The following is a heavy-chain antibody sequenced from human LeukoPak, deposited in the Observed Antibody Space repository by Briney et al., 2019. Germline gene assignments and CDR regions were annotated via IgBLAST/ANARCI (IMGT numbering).Heavy chain of an antibody. V-gene: IGHV4-39*01. CDR1: GGSISSSSYY. D-gene: IGHD1-26*01. CDR2: IYYSGST. Sequence: SETLSLTCTVSGGSISSSSYYWGWIRQPPGKGLEWIGSIYYSGSTYYNPSLKSRVTISVDTSKNQFSLKLSSVTAADTAVYYCASKARIVGATSPLDYWGQGTLVTVSS. J-gene: IGHJ4*02. CDR3: ASKARIVGATSPLDY.